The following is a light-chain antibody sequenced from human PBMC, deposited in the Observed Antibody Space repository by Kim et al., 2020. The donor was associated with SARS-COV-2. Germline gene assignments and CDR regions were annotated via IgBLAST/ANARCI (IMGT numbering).Light chain of an antibody. CDR1: QSISSY. V-gene: IGKV1-39*01. CDR3: QQSYSTPPN. Sequence: DIQMTQSPSSLSASVGDRVTITCRASQSISSYLNWYQQKPGIAPKLLIYAASSLQSGVPSRFSGSGSGTDFTLTISSLQPEDFATYYCQQSYSTPPNFGGGTKVDIK. J-gene: IGKJ4*01. CDR2: AAS.